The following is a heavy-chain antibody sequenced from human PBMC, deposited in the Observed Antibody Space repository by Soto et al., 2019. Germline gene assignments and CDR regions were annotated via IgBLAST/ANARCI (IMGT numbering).Heavy chain of an antibody. D-gene: IGHD2-2*01. CDR3: TRTHSSISDVDY. V-gene: IGHV3-11*06. Sequence: QVQLVESGGGLVKPGGSLRLSCTASGFTFTDYYMSWIRQAPGKGLEWVSYISRSSDYTNYADSLKGRFTISRDNAKNSQYLHMHSLRAEDTAVYYCTRTHSSISDVDYWGQGTLVTVSS. CDR2: ISRSSDYT. CDR1: GFTFTDYY. J-gene: IGHJ4*02.